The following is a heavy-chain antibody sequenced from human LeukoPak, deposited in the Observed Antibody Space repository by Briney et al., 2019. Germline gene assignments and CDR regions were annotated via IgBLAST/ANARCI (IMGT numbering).Heavy chain of an antibody. CDR3: ASFLAHRSNDY. J-gene: IGHJ4*02. Sequence: SETLSLTCSVSGVSMSSYYWSWIRQPPGKGLEWIGYVHYTGTTNYNASLKSRVTISLDTSKNQFSLRLSSVTAADTAVYYCASFLAHRSNDYRGQGTLVTVSS. D-gene: IGHD2/OR15-2a*01. CDR2: VHYTGTT. CDR1: GVSMSSYY. V-gene: IGHV4-59*01.